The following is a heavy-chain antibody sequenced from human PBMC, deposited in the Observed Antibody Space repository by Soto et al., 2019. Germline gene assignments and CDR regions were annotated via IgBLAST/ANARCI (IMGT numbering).Heavy chain of an antibody. J-gene: IGHJ6*02. CDR2: MNPNSANT. V-gene: IGHV1-8*01. CDR3: ARDGVRGMDV. D-gene: IGHD3-16*01. CDR1: GYTFTSYD. Sequence: QVQLVQSGAEVKKPGASVKVSCKASGYTFTSYDINWVRQATGQGLEWMGWMNPNSANTGNAQKFQGRVPMTTHTSRLTAYLDLRTLRSKDTAGYYSARDGVRGMDVWGQAATVSVSS.